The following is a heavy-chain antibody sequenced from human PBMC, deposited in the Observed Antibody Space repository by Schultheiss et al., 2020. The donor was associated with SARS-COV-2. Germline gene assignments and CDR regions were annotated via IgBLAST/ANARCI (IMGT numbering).Heavy chain of an antibody. CDR3: ARGQAAIVVVVAASYFDY. D-gene: IGHD2-15*01. Sequence: SQTLSLTCTVSGGSISSYYWSWIRQPPGKGLEWIGYIYYSGSTNYNPSLKSRVTISVDTSKNQFSLKLSSVTAADTAVYYCARGQAAIVVVVAASYFDYWGQGTLVTVSS. V-gene: IGHV4-59*01. CDR2: IYYSGST. CDR1: GGSISSYY. J-gene: IGHJ4*02.